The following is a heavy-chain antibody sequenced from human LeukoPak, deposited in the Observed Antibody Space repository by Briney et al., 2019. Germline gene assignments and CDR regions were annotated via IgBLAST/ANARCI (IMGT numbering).Heavy chain of an antibody. Sequence: GGSLRLSCAASGFTFSRNSMNWVRQAPGKGLEWVSSISTSSSYIYYADSVKGRFTISRDNAKNSLYLQMNSLRAEDTAVYYCAELGITMIGGVWGKGTTVTISS. J-gene: IGHJ6*04. CDR2: ISTSSSYI. D-gene: IGHD3-10*02. CDR3: AELGITMIGGV. CDR1: GFTFSRNS. V-gene: IGHV3-21*01.